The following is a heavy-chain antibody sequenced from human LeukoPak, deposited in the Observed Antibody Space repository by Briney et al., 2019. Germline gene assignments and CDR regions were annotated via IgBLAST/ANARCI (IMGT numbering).Heavy chain of an antibody. CDR2: INHSGST. D-gene: IGHD6-13*01. J-gene: IGHJ2*01. CDR3: ACDSSSFDL. CDR1: GGSFSGYY. Sequence: PSETLSLTCAVYGGSFSGYYWSWIRQPPGKGLEWIGEINHSGSTNYNPSLKCRVTISVDTSKNQFSLKLSSVTAADTAVYYCACDSSSFDLWGRGTLVTVSS. V-gene: IGHV4-34*01.